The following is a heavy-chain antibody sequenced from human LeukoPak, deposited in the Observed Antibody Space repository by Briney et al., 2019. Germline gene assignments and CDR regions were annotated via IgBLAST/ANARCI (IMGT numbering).Heavy chain of an antibody. CDR2: ISGSGGST. D-gene: IGHD3-22*01. CDR1: RFTFSSYA. J-gene: IGHJ4*02. Sequence: GESLRLSCAASRFTFSSYAMSWVRRAPGKGLEWVSGISGSGGSTYYADSVKGRFTISRDNSKNTLYLQMNSLRAEDTAVYYCAKAHYDSSGPFDYWGQGTLVTVSS. CDR3: AKAHYDSSGPFDY. V-gene: IGHV3-23*01.